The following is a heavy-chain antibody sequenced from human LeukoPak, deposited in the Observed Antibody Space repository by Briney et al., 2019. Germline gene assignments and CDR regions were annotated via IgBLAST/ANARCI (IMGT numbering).Heavy chain of an antibody. D-gene: IGHD2-2*01. CDR2: ISSSSSYI. CDR1: GFTFSSYS. Sequence: RGSLRLSCAASGFTFSSYSMNWVRQAPGKGLEWVSSISSSSSYIYYADSVKGRFTISRGNAKNSLYLQMNSLRAEDTAVYYCARDHWAIPRAFDIWGQGTMVTVSS. J-gene: IGHJ3*02. CDR3: ARDHWAIPRAFDI. V-gene: IGHV3-21*01.